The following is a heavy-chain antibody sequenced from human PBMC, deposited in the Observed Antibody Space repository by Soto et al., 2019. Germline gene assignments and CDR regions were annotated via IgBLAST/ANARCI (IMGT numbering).Heavy chain of an antibody. V-gene: IGHV3-30*18. J-gene: IGHJ4*02. CDR1: GFTFRDYG. Sequence: QVHLVESGGGVVQPGRSLRLSCAASGFTFRDYGMHWVRQAPGKGLEWVAGISHHGLKEHYADSVKGRFTISRDNSKKTVYLQLNSLRGDDTAVYYCAKDWVGGSNKYYFEYWGQGTLVTVSS. CDR3: AKDWVGGSNKYYFEY. D-gene: IGHD1-26*01. CDR2: ISHHGLKE.